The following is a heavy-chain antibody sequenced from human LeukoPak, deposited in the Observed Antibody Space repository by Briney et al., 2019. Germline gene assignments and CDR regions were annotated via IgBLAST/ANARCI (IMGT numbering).Heavy chain of an antibody. V-gene: IGHV4-59*08. CDR1: GDSMTSTY. CDR2: IYHTGDI. D-gene: IGHD1-7*01. Sequence: PSETLSLTCSVSGDSMTSTYWTWIRQPPRKGLQSIGYIYHTGDINYNPSLNSRVTMSLDTSKNQFFLKVTSVTAADTAVYYCAKGTRELPSWGQGTLVTVSS. J-gene: IGHJ5*02. CDR3: AKGTRELPS.